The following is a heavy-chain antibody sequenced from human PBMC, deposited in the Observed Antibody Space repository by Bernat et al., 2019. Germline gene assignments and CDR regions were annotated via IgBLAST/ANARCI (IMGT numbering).Heavy chain of an antibody. CDR3: AKGAGVPESRN. J-gene: IGHJ4*02. D-gene: IGHD3-10*01. CDR1: GFTFSSYS. CDR2: ISYDGSNK. Sequence: VQLVESGGGLVKPGGSLRLSCAASGFTFSSYSMNWVRQAPGKGLEWVAVISYDGSNKYYADSVKGRFTISRDNSKNTLYLQMNSLRAEDTAVYYCAKGAGVPESRNWGQGTLVTVSS. V-gene: IGHV3-30*18.